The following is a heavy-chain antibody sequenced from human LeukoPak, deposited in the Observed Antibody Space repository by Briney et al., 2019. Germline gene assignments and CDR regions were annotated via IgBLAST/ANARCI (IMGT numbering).Heavy chain of an antibody. CDR2: IYYSGGT. V-gene: IGHV4-59*12. D-gene: IGHD6-19*01. CDR1: GGSISSYY. Sequence: SETLSLTCTVSGGSISSYYWSWIRQPPGKGLEWIGYIYYSGGTNYNPSLKSRVTISVDTSKNQFSLKLSSVTAADTAVYYCAIAVAGGAYYYYYGMDVWGQGTTVTVSS. CDR3: AIAVAGGAYYYYYGMDV. J-gene: IGHJ6*02.